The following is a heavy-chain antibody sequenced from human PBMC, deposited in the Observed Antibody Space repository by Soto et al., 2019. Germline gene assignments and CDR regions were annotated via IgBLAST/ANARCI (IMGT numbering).Heavy chain of an antibody. CDR2: ISGSGLST. J-gene: IGHJ6*03. Sequence: DVQLLESGGGLVQPGGSLRLSCAAFGFTFRSYAMSWVRQAPGKGLEWVSAISGSGLSTYYADSVKGRFTISRDNSMNTLYVQMNSLRAEDTAVYYCAKEPGPSYYYYYYMDVWGKGTTVTVSS. V-gene: IGHV3-23*01. CDR1: GFTFRSYA. CDR3: AKEPGPSYYYYYYMDV.